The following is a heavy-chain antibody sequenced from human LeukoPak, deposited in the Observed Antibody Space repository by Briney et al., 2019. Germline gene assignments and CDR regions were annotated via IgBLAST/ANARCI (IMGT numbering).Heavy chain of an antibody. D-gene: IGHD5-24*01. V-gene: IGHV1-46*01. CDR2: INPSGGST. CDR1: GYTFTSYY. Sequence: GSVQVSCQASGYTFTSYYMHWVRQAPGQGLEWMGIINPSGGSTSYAQKFQGRVTMTRDTSTSTVYMELSSLRSEDTAVYYCAREGRGLQPDYWGQGTLVTVSS. J-gene: IGHJ4*02. CDR3: AREGRGLQPDY.